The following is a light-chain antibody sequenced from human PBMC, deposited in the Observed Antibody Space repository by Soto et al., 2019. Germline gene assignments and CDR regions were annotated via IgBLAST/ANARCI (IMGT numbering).Light chain of an antibody. CDR2: EVS. J-gene: IGLJ1*01. CDR1: SSDVGGYNY. V-gene: IGLV2-14*01. Sequence: QSVLTQPASVSGSPGQSITISCTGTSSDVGGYNYVCWYQHHPGKAPKLIISEVSNRPSGVSDRFSGSKSGNTASLTISGLQPEDEADYYCTSFTSSTTYVFGNGTKVTVL. CDR3: TSFTSSTTYV.